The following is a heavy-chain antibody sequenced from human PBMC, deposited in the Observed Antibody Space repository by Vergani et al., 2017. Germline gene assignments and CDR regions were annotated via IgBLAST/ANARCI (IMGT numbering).Heavy chain of an antibody. CDR1: GYSISSGYY. J-gene: IGHJ6*02. V-gene: IGHV4-38-2*01. CDR3: ARHRYGGPYGMDV. D-gene: IGHD4-23*01. Sequence: QVQLQESGPGLVKPSETLSLTCAVSGYSISSGYYWGWIRQPPGKVLEWIGSIYHSGSTNYNTSLKSRVTISVDTSKHQFSLKLSSVTAEDTAVYYCARHRYGGPYGMDVWGQGTTVTVSS. CDR2: IYHSGST.